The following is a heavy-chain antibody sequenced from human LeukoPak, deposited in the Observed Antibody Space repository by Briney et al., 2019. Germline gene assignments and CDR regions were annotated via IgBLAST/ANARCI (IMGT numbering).Heavy chain of an antibody. V-gene: IGHV1-18*01. D-gene: IGHD3-3*01. J-gene: IGHJ4*02. CDR1: NYTFTSYG. Sequence: ASVKVSCKASNYTFTSYGISWVRQAPGQGLEWMGWISAYNGNTKYGQKLQGRVTMTTDTSTNTAYMELRGLRSDDTAVYYCARDRRLRQQLVLILEFWGQGTLVPVSS. CDR3: ARDRRLRQQLVLILEF. CDR2: ISAYNGNT.